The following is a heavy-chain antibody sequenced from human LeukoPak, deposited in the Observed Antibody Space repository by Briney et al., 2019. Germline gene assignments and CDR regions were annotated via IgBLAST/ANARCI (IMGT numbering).Heavy chain of an antibody. CDR1: GGSFSSGSFY. CDR2: IYASGST. CDR3: AREYDFRSGYYVDAFDI. Sequence: SETLSLTCTVSGGSFSSGSFYWSWIRQPAGKGREWIGRIYASGSTNYNPSLKSRVTISVDTSKNQFSLQLSSVTAADTAVYYCAREYDFRSGYYVDAFDIWGQGTMVTVSS. V-gene: IGHV4-61*02. D-gene: IGHD3-3*01. J-gene: IGHJ3*02.